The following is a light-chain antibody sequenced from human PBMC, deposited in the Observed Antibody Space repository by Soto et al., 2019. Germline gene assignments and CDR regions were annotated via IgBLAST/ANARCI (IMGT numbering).Light chain of an antibody. V-gene: IGKV3-20*01. CDR2: GAS. J-gene: IGKJ1*01. CDR3: QQYGSSPRT. Sequence: EIVLTQSPGTLSLSPGERATLSCRASQSVSSNFLAWYQQKPGQAPRLLIYGASNRATGIPDRFSGSGSGTDFTLTISRLEPEDFAVYYCQQYGSSPRTFGQGTKVDIX. CDR1: QSVSSNF.